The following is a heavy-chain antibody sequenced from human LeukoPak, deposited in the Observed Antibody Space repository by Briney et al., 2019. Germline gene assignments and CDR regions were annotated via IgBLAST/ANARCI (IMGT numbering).Heavy chain of an antibody. CDR3: ARLEGIAAA. D-gene: IGHD6-13*01. Sequence: SETLSLTCTVSGGSISSSIYYWGWIRQPPGKGLEWIGSIYYSGSTYYNPSLKSRVTISVDTSKNQFSLKLSSVTAADTAVYYCARLEGIAAAWGQGTLVTVSS. CDR2: IYYSGST. CDR1: GGSISSSIYY. V-gene: IGHV4-39*01. J-gene: IGHJ4*02.